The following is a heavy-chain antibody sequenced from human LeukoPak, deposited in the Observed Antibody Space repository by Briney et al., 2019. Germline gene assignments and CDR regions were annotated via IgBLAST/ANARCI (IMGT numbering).Heavy chain of an antibody. CDR1: GFTFSSYS. CDR3: ARGGVPAAITDY. Sequence: GGSLRLSCAASGFTFSSYSMNRVRQAPGKGLEWVSSISSSSSYIYYADSVKGRFTISRDNAKNSLYLQMDSLRAEDTAVHYCARGGVPAAITDYWGQGTLVTVSS. V-gene: IGHV3-21*01. J-gene: IGHJ4*02. D-gene: IGHD2-2*02. CDR2: ISSSSSYI.